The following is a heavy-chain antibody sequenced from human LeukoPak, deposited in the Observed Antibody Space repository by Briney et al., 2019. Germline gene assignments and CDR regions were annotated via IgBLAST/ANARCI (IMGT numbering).Heavy chain of an antibody. V-gene: IGHV3-7*03. CDR3: ASIVMYSSSGYFGY. Sequence: PGGSLRLSCAASGFTFSNYWMTWVRQAPGKGLEWVANIKQDGSEKYYVDSVKGRFTISRDNAKNSLYLQMNSLRAEDTAVYYCASIVMYSSSGYFGYWGQGTLVTVSS. J-gene: IGHJ4*02. D-gene: IGHD6-13*01. CDR2: IKQDGSEK. CDR1: GFTFSNYW.